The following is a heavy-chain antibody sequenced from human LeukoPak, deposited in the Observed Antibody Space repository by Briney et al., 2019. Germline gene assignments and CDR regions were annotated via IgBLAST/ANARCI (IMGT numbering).Heavy chain of an antibody. J-gene: IGHJ4*02. CDR1: GGSISSSSYY. Sequence: PSETLSLTCTVSGGSISSSSYYWGWIRQPPGKGLEWIGSIYHSGSTNYNPSLKSRVTISVDKSKNQFSLKLSSVTAADTAVYYCARGYSSGWDYFDYWGQGTLVTVSS. CDR2: IYHSGST. D-gene: IGHD6-19*01. V-gene: IGHV4-39*07. CDR3: ARGYSSGWDYFDY.